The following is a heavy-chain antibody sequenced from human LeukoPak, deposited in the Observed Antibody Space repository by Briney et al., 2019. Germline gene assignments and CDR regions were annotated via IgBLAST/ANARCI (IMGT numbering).Heavy chain of an antibody. CDR1: GYTFTGYY. CDR3: VRDLNAWYQLLFY. V-gene: IGHV1-2*06. D-gene: IGHD2-2*01. J-gene: IGHJ4*02. Sequence: ASVKVSCKASGYTFTGYYMHWVRQAPGQGLEWMGRINPNSGGTNYAQKFQGRVTMTRDTSISTAYMELSRLRSDDTAVYYCVRDLNAWYQLLFYWGQGTLVTVSS. CDR2: INPNSGGT.